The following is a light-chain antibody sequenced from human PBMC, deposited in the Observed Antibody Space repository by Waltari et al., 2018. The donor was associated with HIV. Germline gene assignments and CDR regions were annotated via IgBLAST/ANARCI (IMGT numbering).Light chain of an antibody. V-gene: IGLV3-21*04. CDR3: QVWDSSSDLSWV. CDR2: YDN. CDR1: NIGSKS. J-gene: IGLJ3*02. Sequence: SYVLTQPPSVSVAPGKTARITCGGNNIGSKSVHWYQQKPGQAPVLVIYYDNDRPSGIPERFSGSNSGNTATLTISRVEAGDEADYYCQVWDSSSDLSWVFGGGTKLTVL.